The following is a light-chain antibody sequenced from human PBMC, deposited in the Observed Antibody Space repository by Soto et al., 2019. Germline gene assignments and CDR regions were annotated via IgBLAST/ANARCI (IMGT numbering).Light chain of an antibody. J-gene: IGLJ2*01. V-gene: IGLV2-23*02. CDR1: SSDVGRYNL. Sequence: QSALTQSASVSGSPGQSITISCTGTSSDVGRYNLVSWYQQHPGTDPKLMIYEVIKRPSGVSNRFSGSKSGNTASLTISGLQGEDEADYFCCSYAGSNTVIFGGGTKLTVL. CDR3: CSYAGSNTVI. CDR2: EVI.